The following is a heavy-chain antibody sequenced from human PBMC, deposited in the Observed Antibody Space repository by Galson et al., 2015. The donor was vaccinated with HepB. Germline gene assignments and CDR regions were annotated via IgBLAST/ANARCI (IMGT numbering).Heavy chain of an antibody. J-gene: IGHJ4*02. Sequence: SLRLSCAASGFTFSDYYMSWIRQAPGKGLEWVSYISSSSSYTNYADSVKGRFTISRDNAKNSLYLQMNGLRAEDTAVYYCARGNYYDSSGYFDYWGQGTLVTVSS. CDR3: ARGNYYDSSGYFDY. CDR1: GFTFSDYY. D-gene: IGHD3-22*01. CDR2: ISSSSSYT. V-gene: IGHV3-11*06.